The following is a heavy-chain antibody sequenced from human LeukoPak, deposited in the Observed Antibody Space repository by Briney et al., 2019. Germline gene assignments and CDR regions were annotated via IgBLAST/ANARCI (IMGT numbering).Heavy chain of an antibody. V-gene: IGHV1-69*04. Sequence: ASVKVSCKASGGTFSSYAISWVRQAPGQGLEWMGRIIPILGIANYAQKFQGRVTITADKSTSTAYMELSSLRSEDTAVYYCARTSGSYEDAFDIWGQGTMVTVSS. CDR2: IIPILGIA. D-gene: IGHD1-26*01. CDR1: GGTFSSYA. J-gene: IGHJ3*02. CDR3: ARTSGSYEDAFDI.